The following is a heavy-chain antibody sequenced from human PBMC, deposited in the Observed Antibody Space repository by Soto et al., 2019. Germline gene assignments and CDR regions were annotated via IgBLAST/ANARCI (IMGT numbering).Heavy chain of an antibody. V-gene: IGHV1-18*01. CDR3: ARDTGYDFWSGYHFDY. D-gene: IGHD3-3*01. CDR1: GYTFTSYG. Sequence: ASVKVSCKASGYTFTSYGISWVRQAPGQGLEWMGWISAYNGNTNYAQKLQGRATMTTDTSTSTAYMELRSLRSDDTAVYYCARDTGYDFWSGYHFDYWGQGTLVTVSS. CDR2: ISAYNGNT. J-gene: IGHJ4*02.